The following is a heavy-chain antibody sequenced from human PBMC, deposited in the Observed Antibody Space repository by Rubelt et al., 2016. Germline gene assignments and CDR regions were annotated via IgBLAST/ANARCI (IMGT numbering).Heavy chain of an antibody. D-gene: IGHD6-13*01. CDR3: ARARGSSWYFQH. CDR2: INAGNGNT. V-gene: IGHV1-3*01. Sequence: LEWMGWINAGNGNTKYSQTFQGRVTITRDTSASTAYMELSSLRSEDTAVYYCARARGSSWYFQHWGQGTLVTVSS. J-gene: IGHJ1*01.